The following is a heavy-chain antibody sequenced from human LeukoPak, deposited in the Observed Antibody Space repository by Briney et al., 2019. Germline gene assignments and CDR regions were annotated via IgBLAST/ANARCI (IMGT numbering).Heavy chain of an antibody. CDR1: GFSFTYSW. J-gene: IGHJ6*02. D-gene: IGHD1-7*01. Sequence: GGSLRLSCAASGFSFTYSWMAWVRQTPEKGLEWVANIKQDGSEKYYLDSVKGRFTISRDNAKNSLYLQMNSLRAEDTAVYYCARGIGTNYYYYYGMDVWGQGTTVTVSS. V-gene: IGHV3-7*03. CDR3: ARGIGTNYYYYYGMDV. CDR2: IKQDGSEK.